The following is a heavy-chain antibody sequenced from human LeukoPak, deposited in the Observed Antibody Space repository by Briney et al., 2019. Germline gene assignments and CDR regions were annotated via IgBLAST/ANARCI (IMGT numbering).Heavy chain of an antibody. V-gene: IGHV3-23*01. J-gene: IGHJ4*02. D-gene: IGHD7-27*01. CDR3: SIDPNWGTHS. CDR1: VFTFSTYT. Sequence: GGSLRLSCAASVFTFSTYTMYWVRHPPGKRLEWVSIIGNNGGGIHYADSVKGRFTISRDNFKTALYLQMNSLRVEDTAVYYCSIDPNWGTHSWGQGVLVTVSS. CDR2: IGNNGGGI.